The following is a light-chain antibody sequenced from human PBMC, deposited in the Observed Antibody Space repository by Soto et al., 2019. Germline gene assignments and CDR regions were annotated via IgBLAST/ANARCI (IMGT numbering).Light chain of an antibody. Sequence: EIVLTQSPGTLSLSPGERATLSCRASQSVSSSYLAWYQQKPGQAPRLLIYGASSRATGIPDRFSGSGSGTDFTLNISRLEPEDLAVYYCQQYGSSPLTFGGGTKGEIK. CDR2: GAS. CDR1: QSVSSSY. V-gene: IGKV3-20*01. CDR3: QQYGSSPLT. J-gene: IGKJ4*01.